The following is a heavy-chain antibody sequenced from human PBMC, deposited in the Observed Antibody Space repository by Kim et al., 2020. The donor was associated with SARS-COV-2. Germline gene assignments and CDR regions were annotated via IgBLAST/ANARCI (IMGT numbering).Heavy chain of an antibody. CDR3: VKDRGPHAGAFDF. CDR1: GFKFSSYG. D-gene: IGHD1-26*01. CDR2: TWYDGSNK. J-gene: IGHJ4*02. V-gene: IGHV3-33*06. Sequence: GGSLRLSCAASGFKFSSYGMHWVRQTPAKGLEWVAVTWYDGSNKNYMESVKGRFTISRDNSKNTLDLQMNNLRVEDAAMYFCVKDRGPHAGAFDFWGQGTLVAVSS.